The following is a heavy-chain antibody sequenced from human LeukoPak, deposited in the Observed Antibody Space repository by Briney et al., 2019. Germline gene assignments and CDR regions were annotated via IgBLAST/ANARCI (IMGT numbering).Heavy chain of an antibody. CDR2: IGRSSIDK. D-gene: IGHD3-22*01. Sequence: GGSLGLSCAASGFTFNTFTMNWVRQAPGKGLEWVSSIGRSSIDKYYADSVRGRFTISRDNAKNSLYVQMSSLRAEDTAVYYCVRGDSRELWGQGTLVTVSS. V-gene: IGHV3-21*01. CDR3: VRGDSREL. CDR1: GFTFNTFT. J-gene: IGHJ4*02.